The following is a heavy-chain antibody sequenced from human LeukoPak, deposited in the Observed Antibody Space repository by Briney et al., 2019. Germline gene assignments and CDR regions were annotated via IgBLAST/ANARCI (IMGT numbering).Heavy chain of an antibody. CDR3: AVPITIFGVPYH. Sequence: GGSLRLSCAASGFTFSSYGMHWVRQAPGKGLEWVAVIWYDGSNKYYVDSVKGRFTISRDNSKNTLYLQMNSLRAEDTAVYYCAVPITIFGVPYHWGQGTLVTVSS. D-gene: IGHD3-3*01. CDR2: IWYDGSNK. V-gene: IGHV3-33*01. CDR1: GFTFSSYG. J-gene: IGHJ5*02.